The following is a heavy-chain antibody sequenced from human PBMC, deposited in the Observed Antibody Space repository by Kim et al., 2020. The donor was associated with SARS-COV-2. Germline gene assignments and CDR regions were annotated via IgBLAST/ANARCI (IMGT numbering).Heavy chain of an antibody. J-gene: IGHJ4*02. CDR3: ARPYDFWSGYYNLEGSGFDY. CDR1: GFTFSSYS. CDR2: ISSSSSYI. D-gene: IGHD3-3*01. Sequence: GGSLRLSCAASGFTFSSYSMNWVRQAPGKGLEWVSSISSSSSYIYYADSVKGRFTISRDNAKNSLYLQMNSLRAEDTAVYYCARPYDFWSGYYNLEGSGFDYWGQGTLVTVSS. V-gene: IGHV3-21*01.